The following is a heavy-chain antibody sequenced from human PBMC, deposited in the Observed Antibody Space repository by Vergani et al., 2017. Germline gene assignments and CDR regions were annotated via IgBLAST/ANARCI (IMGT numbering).Heavy chain of an antibody. V-gene: IGHV4-59*01. D-gene: IGHD3-10*01. CDR1: GGSMSGYY. J-gene: IGHJ5*02. Sequence: QVRLQESGPGLVKPSETLSLICSVFGGSMSGYYWSWIRQPPGKELEWIGYMYHSGSTNYNPSLETRVTISGDTSKNQFSLKRNSVTAADTAVYYCGRVADVYGLGSRLLDLWGQGILVTVSS. CDR3: GRVADVYGLGSRLLDL. CDR2: MYHSGST.